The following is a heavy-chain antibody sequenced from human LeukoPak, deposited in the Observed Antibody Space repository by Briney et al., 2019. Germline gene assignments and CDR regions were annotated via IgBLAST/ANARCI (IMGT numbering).Heavy chain of an antibody. J-gene: IGHJ6*03. CDR1: GGTFSSYA. CDR3: ARVTMSIVVVPAASYYYMDV. CDR2: IIPIFGTA. Sequence: SVKVSCKASGGTFSSYAISWVRQAPGQGLEWMGGIIPIFGTANYAQKFQGRVTITTDESTSTAYMELSSLRSEDTAVYYCARVTMSIVVVPAASYYYMDVWGKGTTVTVSS. V-gene: IGHV1-69*05. D-gene: IGHD2-2*01.